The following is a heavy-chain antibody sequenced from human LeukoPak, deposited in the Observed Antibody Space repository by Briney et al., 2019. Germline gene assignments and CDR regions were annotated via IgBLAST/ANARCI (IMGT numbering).Heavy chain of an antibody. CDR1: GFTVSNYA. V-gene: IGHV3-21*01. J-gene: IGHJ5*02. CDR3: ARAQVGYNWFDP. CDR2: ISRRSTYI. D-gene: IGHD1-26*01. Sequence: GGSLRLSCAASGFTVSNYAINWVRQPPGKGLEWVSSISRRSTYIYYADSVKGRFTISKDNAKNSLYLQMDSLRAEDTAVYYCARAQVGYNWFDPWGQGTLVTVSS.